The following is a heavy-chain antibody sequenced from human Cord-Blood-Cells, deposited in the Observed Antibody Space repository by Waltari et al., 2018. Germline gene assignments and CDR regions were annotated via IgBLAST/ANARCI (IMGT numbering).Heavy chain of an antibody. CDR3: AREGYIFGVVIKEEVGSGVDY. Sequence: QVQLVQSGAEVKKPGSSVKVSCKASGGTFSSYAISWVRQAPGQGLEWMGRIIPIRGIANDAQKCQGRVTITADKSTSTAYMELSSLRSEDTAVYYCAREGYIFGVVIKEEVGSGVDYWGQGTLVTVSS. J-gene: IGHJ4*02. CDR2: IIPIRGIA. CDR1: GGTFSSYA. V-gene: IGHV1-69*09. D-gene: IGHD3-3*02.